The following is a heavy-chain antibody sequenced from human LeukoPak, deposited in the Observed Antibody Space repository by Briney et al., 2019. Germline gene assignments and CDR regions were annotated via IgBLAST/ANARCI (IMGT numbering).Heavy chain of an antibody. CDR1: GYTFTSYY. J-gene: IGHJ6*02. V-gene: IGHV1-46*01. CDR3: ARWGEENYGMDV. D-gene: IGHD1-26*01. CDR2: INPSGGST. Sequence: ASVKVSCKASGYTFTSYYMHWVRQAPGQGLEWMGIINPSGGSTSYAQKFQGRVTMTRDTSISTAYMELSRLRSDDTAVYYCARWGEENYGMDVWGQGTTVTVSS.